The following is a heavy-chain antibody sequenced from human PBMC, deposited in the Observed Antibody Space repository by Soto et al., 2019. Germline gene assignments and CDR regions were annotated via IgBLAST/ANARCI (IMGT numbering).Heavy chain of an antibody. D-gene: IGHD5-18*01. CDR3: ARHLDIVDTAMDFDY. CDR1: GGSISSYY. Sequence: SETLSLTCTVSGGSISSYYWSWIRQPPGKGLEWIGYIYYSGSTNYNPSLKSRVTISVDTSKNQFSLKLSSVTAADTAVYYCARHLDIVDTAMDFDYWGQGTLVTVSS. V-gene: IGHV4-59*08. J-gene: IGHJ4*02. CDR2: IYYSGST.